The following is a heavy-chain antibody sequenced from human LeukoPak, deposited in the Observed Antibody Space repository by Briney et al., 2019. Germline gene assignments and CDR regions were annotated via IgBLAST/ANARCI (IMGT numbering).Heavy chain of an antibody. V-gene: IGHV1-2*02. CDR2: INPNSGDT. D-gene: IGHD3-22*01. CDR3: ARTLVVINDAFDI. J-gene: IGHJ3*02. Sequence: WASVKVSCKTSGYTFTGYYIHWVRQAPGQGLEWMGWINPNSGDTNYAQKFQGRVSMTGDTSISTAYMELSRLRSDDTAVYYCARTLVVINDAFDIWGQGTMVIVSS. CDR1: GYTFTGYY.